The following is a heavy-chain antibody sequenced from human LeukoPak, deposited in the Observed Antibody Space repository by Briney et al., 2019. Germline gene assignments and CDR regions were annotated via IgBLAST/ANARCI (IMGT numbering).Heavy chain of an antibody. J-gene: IGHJ4*02. V-gene: IGHV3-23*01. Sequence: PGGSLRLSCAASGFTFSSYAMSWVRQAPGKGLEWVSAISGSASSTYYTDSVKGRFTISRDNSKNTLYLQMNSLRAEDTAVYYCAKDGSRPYYGSGSYYKGWGQGTLVTVSS. CDR1: GFTFSSYA. CDR2: ISGSASST. CDR3: AKDGSRPYYGSGSYYKG. D-gene: IGHD3-10*01.